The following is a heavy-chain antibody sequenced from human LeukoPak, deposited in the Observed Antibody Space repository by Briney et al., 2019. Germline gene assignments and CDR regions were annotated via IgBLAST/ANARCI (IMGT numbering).Heavy chain of an antibody. CDR1: GGTFSSYT. V-gene: IGHV1-69*02. Sequence: GASVKVSCKASGGTFSSYTISWVGQAPGQGLEWMGRIIPILGIANYAQKFQGRVTITADKSTSTAYMELSSLRSEDTAVYYCARGDSSGYLDYWGQGTLVTVSS. D-gene: IGHD3-22*01. CDR3: ARGDSSGYLDY. CDR2: IIPILGIA. J-gene: IGHJ4*02.